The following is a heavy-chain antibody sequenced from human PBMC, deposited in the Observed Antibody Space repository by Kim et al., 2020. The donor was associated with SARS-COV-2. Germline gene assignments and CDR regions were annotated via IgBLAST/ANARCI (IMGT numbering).Heavy chain of an antibody. V-gene: IGHV4-59*01. J-gene: IGHJ3*02. CDR2: IYYSGST. CDR3: ARVPRLYSSSWSYAFDI. D-gene: IGHD6-13*01. CDR1: GGSISSYY. Sequence: SETLSLTCTVSGGSISSYYWSWIRQPPGKGLEWIGYIYYSGSTNYNPSLKSRVTISVDTSKNQFSLKLSSVTAADTAVYYCARVPRLYSSSWSYAFDICGQGTMVTVSS.